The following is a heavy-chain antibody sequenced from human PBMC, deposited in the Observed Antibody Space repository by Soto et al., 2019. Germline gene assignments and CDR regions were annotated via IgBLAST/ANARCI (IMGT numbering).Heavy chain of an antibody. CDR1: GGSVTSGLHY. D-gene: IGHD1-26*01. J-gene: IGHJ5*02. CDR2: VYNTGIT. V-gene: IGHV4-61*01. CDR3: ARCPPFVSVSCPGRPNNWCDL. Sequence: SETLSLTCTVSGGSVTSGLHYWGWIRQSPGKGLEWIAYVYNTGITNYNPSLKSRATVSLDASKSQFRLSLTSVTAGDTAVYYCARCPPFVSVSCPGRPNNWCDLWGPGTLVIVSS.